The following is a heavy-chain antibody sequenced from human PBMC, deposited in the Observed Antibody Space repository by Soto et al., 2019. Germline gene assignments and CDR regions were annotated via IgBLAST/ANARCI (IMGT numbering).Heavy chain of an antibody. Sequence: ASVKVSCKASGYTFTSYDINWVRQATGQGLEWMGWINPNSGNTGYAQNFQGRVTMTRNTSISTAYMELSSLRSEDTAVYYCARVKSYDILTGYSAWFDPWGQGTLVTVS. V-gene: IGHV1-8*01. CDR3: ARVKSYDILTGYSAWFDP. CDR2: INPNSGNT. CDR1: GYTFTSYD. J-gene: IGHJ5*02. D-gene: IGHD3-9*01.